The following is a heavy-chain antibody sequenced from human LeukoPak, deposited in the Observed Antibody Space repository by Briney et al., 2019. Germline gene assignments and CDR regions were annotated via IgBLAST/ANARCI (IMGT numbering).Heavy chain of an antibody. CDR1: GFTFSSYE. D-gene: IGHD3-10*02. CDR3: AELGITMIGGV. J-gene: IGHJ6*04. CDR2: ISSSGSTI. Sequence: GGSLRLSCAASGFTFSSYEMNWVRQAPGQGLEWVSYISSSGSTIYYADSVKGRFTISRDNAKNSLYPQMNSLRAEDTAVYYCAELGITMIGGVWGKGTTVTISS. V-gene: IGHV3-48*03.